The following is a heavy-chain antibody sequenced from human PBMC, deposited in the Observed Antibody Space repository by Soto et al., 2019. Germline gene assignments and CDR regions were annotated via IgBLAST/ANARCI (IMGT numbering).Heavy chain of an antibody. J-gene: IGHJ6*02. CDR1: GFTFSNYW. V-gene: IGHV3-7*01. CDR3: ARDFLNYYGMDV. CDR2: IKEDGRDK. Sequence: GGSLRLSCAASGFTFSNYWMNWVRQAPGKGLEWVANIKEDGRDKNYVDSVKGRFTISRDNAKNSLYLQMNSLRVEDTAVYYCARDFLNYYGMDVWGQGTTVTVSS.